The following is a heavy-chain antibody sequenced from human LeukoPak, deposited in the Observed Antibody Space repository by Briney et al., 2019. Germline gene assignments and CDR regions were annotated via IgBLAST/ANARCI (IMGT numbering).Heavy chain of an antibody. D-gene: IGHD3-22*01. V-gene: IGHV4-59*01. CDR2: IYYSGST. Sequence: PSETLSLTCTVSGGSISSYYWSWIWQPPGKGLEWIGYIYYSGSTNYNPSLKSRVTISVDTSKNQFSLKLSSVTAADTAVYYCARELYYYDSDNWFDPWGQGTLVTVSS. CDR3: ARELYYYDSDNWFDP. J-gene: IGHJ5*02. CDR1: GGSISSYY.